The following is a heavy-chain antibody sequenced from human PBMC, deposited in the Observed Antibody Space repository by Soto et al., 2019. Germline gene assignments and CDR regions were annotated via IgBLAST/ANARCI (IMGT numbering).Heavy chain of an antibody. J-gene: IGHJ4*02. Sequence: PVGSLRLSCAASGFTFSSYAMSWVRQAPGKGLEWVSAISGSGGSTYYADSVKGRLTISRDNSKNTLYLQMNSLRAEDTAVYYCAKDRPWTGGHSGDYWGQGTLVTVSS. CDR1: GFTFSSYA. CDR2: ISGSGGST. V-gene: IGHV3-23*01. CDR3: AKDRPWTGGHSGDY. D-gene: IGHD1-1*01.